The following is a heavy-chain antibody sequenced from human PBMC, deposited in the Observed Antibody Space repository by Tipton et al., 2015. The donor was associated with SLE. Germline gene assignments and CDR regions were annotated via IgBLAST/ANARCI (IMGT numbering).Heavy chain of an antibody. CDR3: ARAIAAAGPMGYFDL. CDR2: IYTSGST. J-gene: IGHJ2*01. Sequence: TLSLTCTVSGGSISSGSYYWSWIRQPAGKGLEWIGHIYTSGSTNYNPSLKSRVTMSVDTSKNQFSLKLSSVTAADTAVYYCARAIAAAGPMGYFDLWGRGTLVTVSS. V-gene: IGHV4-61*09. CDR1: GGSISSGSYY. D-gene: IGHD6-13*01.